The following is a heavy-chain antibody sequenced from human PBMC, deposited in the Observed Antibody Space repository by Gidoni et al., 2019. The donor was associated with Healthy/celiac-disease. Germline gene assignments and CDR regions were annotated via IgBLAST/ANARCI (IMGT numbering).Heavy chain of an antibody. CDR3: ASRYYYDSSGYYFDRFGLDY. V-gene: IGHV1-69*02. CDR1: GGTFSSYT. D-gene: IGHD3-22*01. CDR2: IIPILGIA. J-gene: IGHJ4*02. Sequence: QLVQSGAEVKKPGSSVKVSCKASGGTFSSYTISWVRQAPGQGLEWMGRIIPILGIANYAQKFQGRVTITADKSTSTAYMELSSLRYEDTAVYYCASRYYYDSSGYYFDRFGLDYWGQGTLVTVSS.